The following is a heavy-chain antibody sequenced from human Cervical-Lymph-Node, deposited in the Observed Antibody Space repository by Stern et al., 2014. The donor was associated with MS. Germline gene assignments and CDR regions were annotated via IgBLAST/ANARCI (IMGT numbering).Heavy chain of an antibody. Sequence: QVQLVQSGAEVKKPGASVKVSCEASGYTFTSNGIPWMRQAPGQGLEWVGWISAYNGATKHAQKLQGRVTMTTDTSTSTAYMELRSLRSDDTAVYYCARDSHDYYRYGMDVWGQGTTVTVSS. J-gene: IGHJ6*02. CDR1: GYTFTSNG. V-gene: IGHV1-18*04. CDR3: ARDSHDYYRYGMDV. CDR2: ISAYNGAT.